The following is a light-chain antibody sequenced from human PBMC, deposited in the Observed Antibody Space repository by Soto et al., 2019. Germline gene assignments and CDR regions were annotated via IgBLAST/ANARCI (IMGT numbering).Light chain of an antibody. CDR1: QIVSSRY. CDR2: GAS. V-gene: IGKV3-20*01. CDR3: QQYANSPPT. J-gene: IGKJ1*01. Sequence: EIVLTQSPGTLSLSPGERATLSCRASQIVSSRYLAWYQQKPGQAPRLLIYGASSRATGIPDRFSGSGSGTDFNLTISRLEPEDFAVYYCQQYANSPPTFGQGTKVEIK.